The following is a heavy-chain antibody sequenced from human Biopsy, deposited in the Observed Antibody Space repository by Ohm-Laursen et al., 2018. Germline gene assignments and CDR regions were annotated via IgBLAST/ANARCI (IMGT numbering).Heavy chain of an antibody. CDR3: ARGGVDTAMVEN. CDR2: INPNSGGT. J-gene: IGHJ4*02. D-gene: IGHD5-18*01. Sequence: ASVKVSCKVSGYTFTDYFLHWVRQAPGQGPEWMGWINPNSGGTNYAQKFQGRVTMTRDTSISTAYMELSRLRSDDTAVYYCARGGVDTAMVENWGQGTLVTVSS. V-gene: IGHV1-2*02. CDR1: GYTFTDYF.